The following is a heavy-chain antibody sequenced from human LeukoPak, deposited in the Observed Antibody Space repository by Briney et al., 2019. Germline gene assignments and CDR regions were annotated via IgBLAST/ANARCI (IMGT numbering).Heavy chain of an antibody. CDR3: AREMVATASYYYYYYYMDV. V-gene: IGHV3-30*03. D-gene: IGHD2-15*01. Sequence: GRSLRLSCAASGFTFSSYGIHWVRQAPGKGLEWVAVISDDGNKQYYADSVKGRFTISRDNPKNSVYLQMNSLRAEDTAVYYCAREMVATASYYYYYYYMDVWGKGTAVTVSS. CDR2: ISDDGNKQ. J-gene: IGHJ6*03. CDR1: GFTFSSYG.